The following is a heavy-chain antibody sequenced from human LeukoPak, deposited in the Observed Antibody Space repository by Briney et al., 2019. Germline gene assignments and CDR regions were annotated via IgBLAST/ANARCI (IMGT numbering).Heavy chain of an antibody. CDR1: GGSISGYY. Sequence: SETLSLTCSVSGGSISGYYWSWIRQPPGKELEWIGYIYFSGSTNYNPSLRSRVTISEDTSRNQVSLELRSVTAADTAIYYCAREFPHLDVWGKGTTVTVSS. J-gene: IGHJ6*04. CDR2: IYFSGST. V-gene: IGHV4-59*01. CDR3: AREFPHLDV.